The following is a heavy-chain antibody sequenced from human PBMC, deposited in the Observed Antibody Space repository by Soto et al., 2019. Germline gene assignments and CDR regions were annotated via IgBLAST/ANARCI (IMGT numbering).Heavy chain of an antibody. D-gene: IGHD6-13*01. CDR1: GFTFSDYY. CDR2: ISSSTSHT. Sequence: QVQLVESGGGLVKPGGSLRLSCAVSGFTFSDYYMTWIRQAPGKGLEWVSYISSSTSHTNYADSVKGLFTISRDNAKNSLFLQMNSLRAEDTAVYYCARGRGAAADYFDFWGQGTLVTVS. CDR3: ARGRGAAADYFDF. J-gene: IGHJ4*02. V-gene: IGHV3-11*05.